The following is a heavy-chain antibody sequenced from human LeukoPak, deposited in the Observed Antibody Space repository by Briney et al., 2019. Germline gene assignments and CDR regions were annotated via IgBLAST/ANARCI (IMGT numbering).Heavy chain of an antibody. J-gene: IGHJ2*01. CDR2: IYDSGST. Sequence: SETLSLTCTVSGGSISYYYWSWIRQPPGKGLEWIGYIYDSGSTNYNPSLKSRVTISVDTSKNQFSLKLSSVTAADTAVYYCARGVTIFGVAIAYWYFDLWGRGTLVTVSS. CDR3: ARGVTIFGVAIAYWYFDL. CDR1: GGSISYYY. D-gene: IGHD3-3*01. V-gene: IGHV4-59*08.